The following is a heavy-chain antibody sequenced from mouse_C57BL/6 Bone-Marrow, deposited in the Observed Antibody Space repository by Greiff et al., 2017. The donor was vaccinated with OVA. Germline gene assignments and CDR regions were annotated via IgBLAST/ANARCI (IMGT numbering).Heavy chain of an antibody. CDR2: IDPENGDT. Sequence: VQLQQSGAELVRPGASVKLSCTASGFNIKDDYMHWVKQRPEQGLEWIGWIDPENGDTESASKLQGKATITADTSSNTAYLQLSSLTSEDTSVYYCTSPARLDSPFADWGQGTLVTVSA. CDR1: GFNIKDDY. D-gene: IGHD3-2*01. CDR3: TSPARLDSPFAD. V-gene: IGHV14-4*01. J-gene: IGHJ3*01.